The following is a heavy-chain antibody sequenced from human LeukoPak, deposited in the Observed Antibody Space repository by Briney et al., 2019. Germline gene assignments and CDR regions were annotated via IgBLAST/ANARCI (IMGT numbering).Heavy chain of an antibody. D-gene: IGHD1-14*01. J-gene: IGHJ4*02. CDR3: AGNLGY. CDR1: IFSPSSYW. CDR2: IKREGSEK. V-gene: IGHV3-7*01. Sequence: PGRTLSLSRAASIFSPSSYWMSWVRQAPGKGLEWVANIKREGSEKYYVDSVRGRFTISRDNAKNSLYLQMDSLRAEDTAVYDCAGNLGYWGQGTLVTVSS.